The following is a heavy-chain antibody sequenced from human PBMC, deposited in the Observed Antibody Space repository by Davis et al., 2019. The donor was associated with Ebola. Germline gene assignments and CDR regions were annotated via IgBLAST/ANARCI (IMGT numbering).Heavy chain of an antibody. J-gene: IGHJ6*02. Sequence: CKASGYTFTSYAMHWVRQAPGQRLEWMGWINAGNGNTKYSQKFQGRVTITRDTSASTAYMELSSLRSEDTAVYYCARGSSKAYYYYGMDVWGQGTTVTVSS. D-gene: IGHD6-6*01. CDR2: INAGNGNT. V-gene: IGHV1-3*01. CDR1: GYTFTSYA. CDR3: ARGSSKAYYYYGMDV.